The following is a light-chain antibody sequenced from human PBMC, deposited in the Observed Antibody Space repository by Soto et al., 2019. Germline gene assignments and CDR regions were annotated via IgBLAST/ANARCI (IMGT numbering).Light chain of an antibody. V-gene: IGKV1-39*01. Sequence: DIPMTQSPSSLSASVGDRVTITCRASQSISSYLNWYQQKPGKAPKLLIYAASSLQSGVPSRFRGSGSGTDFTLTISSLQPEDCATYYCQQSYSTPFTFGQGTRLEIK. CDR1: QSISSY. CDR3: QQSYSTPFT. CDR2: AAS. J-gene: IGKJ5*01.